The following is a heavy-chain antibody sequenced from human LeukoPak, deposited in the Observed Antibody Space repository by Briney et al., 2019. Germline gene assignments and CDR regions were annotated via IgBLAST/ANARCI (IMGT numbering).Heavy chain of an antibody. Sequence: VGALILYFRASGLTLSNVLLSLVPQAPRKGLELDCGIKTKTDGGTTDYAAPVKGRFTISRDDSKDTLYLQRNSLKTEDTAVYYCTILSVPVDYWGQGALVTVSS. J-gene: IGHJ4*02. V-gene: IGHV3-15*01. D-gene: IGHD2-15*01. CDR1: GLTLSNVL. CDR2: IKTKTDGGTT. CDR3: TILSVPVDY.